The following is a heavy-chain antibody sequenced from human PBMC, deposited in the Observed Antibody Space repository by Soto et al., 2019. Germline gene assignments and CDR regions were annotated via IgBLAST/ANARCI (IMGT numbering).Heavy chain of an antibody. CDR3: ARLSRDTREDYYYYMDV. CDR2: ISYDGSNK. Sequence: GGSLRLSCAASGFTFSSYGMHWVRQAPGKGLEWVAVISYDGSNKYYADSVKGRFTISRDNSKNTLYLQMNSLRAEDTAVYYCARLSRDTREDYYYYMDVWGKGTTVTVSS. V-gene: IGHV3-30*03. D-gene: IGHD3-3*02. CDR1: GFTFSSYG. J-gene: IGHJ6*03.